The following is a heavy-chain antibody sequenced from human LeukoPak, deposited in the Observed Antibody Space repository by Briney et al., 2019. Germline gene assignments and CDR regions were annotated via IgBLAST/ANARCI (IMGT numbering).Heavy chain of an antibody. V-gene: IGHV3-30*18. J-gene: IGHJ4*02. CDR2: ISDDGNNK. CDR1: GVTFSSYG. D-gene: IGHD3-3*01. Sequence: GSLRLSCSASGVTFSSYGMHWVRRAPGKGLEWVAVISDDGNNKYYVDSVKGRFTISRDNPKNTLYLQMDSLRAEDTAVYYCAKDFQYDFWSGYYIGYFDYWGQGTLVTVSS. CDR3: AKDFQYDFWSGYYIGYFDY.